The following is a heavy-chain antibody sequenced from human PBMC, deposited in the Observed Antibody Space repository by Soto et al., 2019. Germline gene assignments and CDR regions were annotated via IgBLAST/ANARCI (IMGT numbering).Heavy chain of an antibody. CDR1: GGTFSSYT. V-gene: IGHV1-69*02. D-gene: IGHD2-15*01. CDR2: IIPILGIA. Sequence: QVQLVQSGAEVKKPGSSVKVSCKASGGTFSSYTISWVRQAPGQGLEWMGRIIPILGIANYAQKFQGRVTITADKSTSTAYVELSRLISEDTAVYYCARGPLGSNWCDPWGQGTLVTVSS. CDR3: ARGPLGSNWCDP. J-gene: IGHJ5*02.